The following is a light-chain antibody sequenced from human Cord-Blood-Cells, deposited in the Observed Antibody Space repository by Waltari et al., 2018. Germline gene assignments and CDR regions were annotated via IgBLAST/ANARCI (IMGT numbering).Light chain of an antibody. V-gene: IGKV2-30*01. CDR2: KVS. CDR1: QSLVYSDGNTY. J-gene: IGKJ1*01. Sequence: DVVMTQSPLSLPVTLGQPASISCRSSQSLVYSDGNTYLNWFQQRPGQSPRRLIYKVSSRDCGVPERFSGSGSGTDFTLKIRRVEAEDVGFYYGMQGTHSPPRWTFGQGTKVEIK. CDR3: MQGTHSPPRWT.